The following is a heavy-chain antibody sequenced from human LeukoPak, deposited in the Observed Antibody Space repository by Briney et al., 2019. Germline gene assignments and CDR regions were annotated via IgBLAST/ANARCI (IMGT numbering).Heavy chain of an antibody. Sequence: PSETLSLTCAVYGGSFSGYYWSWIRRPPGKGLEWIGEINHSGSTNYNPSLKSRVTISVDTSKNQFSLKLSSVTAADTAVYYCARHNVLRFLEWSSTPTNWGQGTLVTVSS. CDR2: INHSGST. CDR1: GGSFSGYY. CDR3: ARHNVLRFLEWSSTPTN. J-gene: IGHJ4*02. V-gene: IGHV4-34*01. D-gene: IGHD3-3*01.